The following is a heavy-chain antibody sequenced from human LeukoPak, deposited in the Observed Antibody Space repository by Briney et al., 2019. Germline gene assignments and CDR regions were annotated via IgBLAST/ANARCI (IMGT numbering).Heavy chain of an antibody. Sequence: SETLSLTCAVYGGSFSGYYWSWIRQPPGKGLEWMGEINHSGSTNYNPSLKSRVTISVDTSKNQFSLKLSSVTAADTAVYYCARGRNYYDSSGYYGEYYFDYWGQGTLVTVSS. J-gene: IGHJ4*02. CDR2: INHSGST. V-gene: IGHV4-34*01. D-gene: IGHD3-22*01. CDR1: GGSFSGYY. CDR3: ARGRNYYDSSGYYGEYYFDY.